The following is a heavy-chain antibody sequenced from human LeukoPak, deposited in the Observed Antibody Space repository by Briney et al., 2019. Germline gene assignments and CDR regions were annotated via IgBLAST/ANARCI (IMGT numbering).Heavy chain of an antibody. CDR2: TYLRSKWYN. Sequence: SQTLSLTCAISGDSVVTNNVAWNWIRQSPSRGLEWLGRTYLRSKWYNEYAVSVKSRITINPDTSRNHFSLQLNSVITEDPAVYYCTRGNYSGFDIWGQGTMVTVSS. V-gene: IGHV6-1*01. CDR3: TRGNYSGFDI. J-gene: IGHJ3*02. D-gene: IGHD3-10*01. CDR1: GDSVVTNNVA.